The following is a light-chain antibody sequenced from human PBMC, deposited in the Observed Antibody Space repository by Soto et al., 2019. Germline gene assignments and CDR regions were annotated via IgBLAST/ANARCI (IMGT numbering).Light chain of an antibody. V-gene: IGKV1-39*01. CDR3: QQSSSTPQT. CDR2: TTS. J-gene: IGKJ4*01. Sequence: DIQMTQSPSSLSASVGDRVTITCRASQTIRNFLNWYQQKPGTAPGLLIHTTSSLQSGVPARFSGSGSGTDFTLTISSLQPEDFATYYCQQSSSTPQTFGGGTKVEI. CDR1: QTIRNF.